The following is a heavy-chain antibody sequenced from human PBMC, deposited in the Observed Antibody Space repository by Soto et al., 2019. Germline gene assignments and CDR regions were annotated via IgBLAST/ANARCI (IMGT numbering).Heavy chain of an antibody. J-gene: IGHJ6*02. CDR1: GGTFSSYA. CDR3: ATNGLVVVVPAAIPGNQYYYYRMDV. V-gene: IGHV1-69*01. D-gene: IGHD2-2*02. CDR2: IIPIFGTA. Sequence: QVQLVQSGAEVKKPGSSVKVSCKASGGTFSSYAISWVRQAPGQGLEWMGGIIPIFGTANYAQKFQGRVTITADESTSTAYMELSSLRSEDTAVYYCATNGLVVVVPAAIPGNQYYYYRMDVWGQGTTVTVSS.